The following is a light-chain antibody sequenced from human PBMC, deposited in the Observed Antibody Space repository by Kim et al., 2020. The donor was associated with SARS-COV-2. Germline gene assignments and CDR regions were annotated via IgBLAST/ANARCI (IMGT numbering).Light chain of an antibody. Sequence: EIVMTQPPATLSVSPGERATMSCRASQSVSSNLAWYQQKPGQAPRLLIYGASTRATGIPARFSGSGSGTEFTLTISSLQSEDFAVYYCQQCNNWPLLTFGGGTKVDIK. J-gene: IGKJ4*01. CDR1: QSVSSN. CDR2: GAS. V-gene: IGKV3-15*01. CDR3: QQCNNWPLLT.